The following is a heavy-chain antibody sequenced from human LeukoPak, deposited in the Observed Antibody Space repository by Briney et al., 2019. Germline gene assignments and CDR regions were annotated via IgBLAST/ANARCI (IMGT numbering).Heavy chain of an antibody. D-gene: IGHD5-12*01. Sequence: PGGSLRLSCVVSGITISSHSMNWVRQAPGKGLEWVSHISGSSDATYYAESVKGRFTISRDNAKNSLYLQMNSLRAEDTAVYYCATLVATTQFAYWGQGTLVTVSS. CDR2: ISGSSDAT. V-gene: IGHV3-48*04. CDR1: GITISSHS. J-gene: IGHJ4*02. CDR3: ATLVATTQFAY.